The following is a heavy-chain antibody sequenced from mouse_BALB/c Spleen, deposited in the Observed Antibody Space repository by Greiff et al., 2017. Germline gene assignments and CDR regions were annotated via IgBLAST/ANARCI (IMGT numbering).Heavy chain of an antibody. V-gene: IGHV14-1*02. J-gene: IGHJ3*01. Sequence: VQLQQSGAELVKPGALVKLSCKASGFNIKDYYMHWVKQRPEQGLEWIGWIDPENGNTIYDPKFQGKASITADTSSNTAYLQLSSLTSEDTAVYYCARLTGGFAYWGQGTLVTVSA. CDR2: IDPENGNT. CDR3: ARLTGGFAY. CDR1: GFNIKDYY. D-gene: IGHD1-1*01.